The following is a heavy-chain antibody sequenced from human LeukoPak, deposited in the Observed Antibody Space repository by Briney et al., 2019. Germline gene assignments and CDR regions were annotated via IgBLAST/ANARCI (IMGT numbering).Heavy chain of an antibody. CDR2: ITPSGGT. CDR3: ARDRYGDGFAHFDY. CDR1: GYTFTSYA. J-gene: IGHJ4*02. D-gene: IGHD5-24*01. V-gene: IGHV1-2*02. Sequence: ASVKVSCKASGYTFTSYAMHWVRQAPGQGLEWMGWITPSGGTNYSQKLQGRVAITRDTSITTAYMDLSRLTSDDTAVYYCARDRYGDGFAHFDYWGQGALVTVSS.